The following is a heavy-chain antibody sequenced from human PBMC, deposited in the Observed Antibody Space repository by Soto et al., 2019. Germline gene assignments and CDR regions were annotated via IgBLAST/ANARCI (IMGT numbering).Heavy chain of an antibody. CDR1: GGSISSGGYY. CDR3: ARELMPCPLGTGGRFYY. Sequence: QVQLQESGPGLVKPSQTLSLTCTVSGGSISSGGYYWSWIRQHPEKGLEWIGYIYYSGSTYYNPSHQRRATIYVETSQNQCPLKLRAVPAADIAVCHCARELMPCPLGTGGRFYYRGQGTLGHGSS. CDR2: IYYSGST. D-gene: IGHD3-16*01. J-gene: IGHJ4*02. V-gene: IGHV4-31*03.